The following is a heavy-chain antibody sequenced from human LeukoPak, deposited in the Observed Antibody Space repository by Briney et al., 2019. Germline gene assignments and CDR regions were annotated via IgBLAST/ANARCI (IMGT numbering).Heavy chain of an antibody. Sequence: GASVKVFCKASGYNFTGYYLHWVRQAPGQGLEWMGWINPNTGGTNYAQKFQGRVTMTRDTSISTAYMELGRLRSDDTAVYYCARFYSGYGNYYYYMDVWGKGTTVTVSS. CDR3: ARFYSGYGNYYYYMDV. CDR1: GYNFTGYY. J-gene: IGHJ6*03. V-gene: IGHV1-2*02. CDR2: INPNTGGT. D-gene: IGHD5-12*01.